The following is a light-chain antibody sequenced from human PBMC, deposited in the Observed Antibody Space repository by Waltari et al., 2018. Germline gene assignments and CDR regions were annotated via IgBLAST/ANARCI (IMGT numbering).Light chain of an antibody. CDR3: QQYYTTPYT. CDR2: WAS. J-gene: IGKJ2*01. V-gene: IGKV4-1*01. Sequence: DIVMTQSPDSLAVSLGERATINCKSSQSVFYSPTNKNYLAWYRQKPGQPPKLLIYWASTRESGVPARFSGSGSGTDFTLTISSLQAEDVAVYYCQQYYTTPYTFGQGTNLEIK. CDR1: QSVFYSPTNKNY.